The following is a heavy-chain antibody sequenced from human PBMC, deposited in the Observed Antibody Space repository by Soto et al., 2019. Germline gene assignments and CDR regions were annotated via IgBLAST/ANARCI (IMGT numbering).Heavy chain of an antibody. CDR2: ISYSGST. J-gene: IGHJ4*02. V-gene: IGHV4-31*03. Sequence: PSETLSLTCTVSGGSISSGGYYWSWIRQHPGTGLEWIGHISYSGSTYYNTSLKSRVTISVDTSRNQFSLIVNSVTAADTAVYYCARAVPLRFAVDLLNLGPNWNDVYFDYWGQGTLVTVSS. CDR1: GGSISSGGYY. CDR3: ARAVPLRFAVDLLNLGPNWNDVYFDY. D-gene: IGHD1-1*01.